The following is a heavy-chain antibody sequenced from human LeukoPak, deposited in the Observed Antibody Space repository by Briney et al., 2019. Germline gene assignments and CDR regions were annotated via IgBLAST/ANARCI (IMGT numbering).Heavy chain of an antibody. D-gene: IGHD3-22*01. CDR3: ARAPMIVVVTSTPSNAFDI. V-gene: IGHV1-2*02. J-gene: IGHJ3*02. CDR2: INPNSGGT. CDR1: GYTFTGYY. Sequence: ASVKVSCKASGYTFTGYYMHWVRQAPGQGLEWMGWINPNSGGTNYAQKFQGRVTMTRDTSISTAYMELSRLRSDDTAVYYCARAPMIVVVTSTPSNAFDIWGQGTMVTVSS.